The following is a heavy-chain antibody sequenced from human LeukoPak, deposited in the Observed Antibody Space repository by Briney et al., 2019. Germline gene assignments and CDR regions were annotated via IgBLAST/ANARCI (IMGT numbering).Heavy chain of an antibody. D-gene: IGHD3-22*01. CDR2: ISAYNGNT. Sequence: ASVRVSCKASGYTFTNYGIIWVRQAPGQGLEWMGWISAYNGNTKYPQKFQGRVTITRDTSASTAYMELSSLRSEDTAVYYCARDDYYDSSGSLSPPDYWGQGTLVTVSS. CDR3: ARDDYYDSSGSLSPPDY. V-gene: IGHV1-18*01. J-gene: IGHJ4*02. CDR1: GYTFTNYG.